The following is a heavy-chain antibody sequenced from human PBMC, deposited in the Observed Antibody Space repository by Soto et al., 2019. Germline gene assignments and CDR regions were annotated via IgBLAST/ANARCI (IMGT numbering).Heavy chain of an antibody. CDR3: ATGVSRRPSIHYVLDL. D-gene: IGHD6-6*01. CDR2: ITGSGGAT. J-gene: IGHJ6*01. Sequence: PGGSLRLSCAASKFTFNIYVMNWVRQAPGKGLEWVAAITGSGGATYYAESVKGRFTVSRDNSKNTLYLEMNSLGVDDSAVYFCATGVSRRPSIHYVLDLWGQGTTVIVSS. V-gene: IGHV3-23*01. CDR1: KFTFNIYV.